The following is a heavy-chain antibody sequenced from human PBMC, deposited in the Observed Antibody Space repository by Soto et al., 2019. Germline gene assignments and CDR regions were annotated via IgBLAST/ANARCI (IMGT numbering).Heavy chain of an antibody. J-gene: IGHJ6*02. CDR1: GGSISSSSYY. Sequence: QRQLQESGPGLVKPSETLSLTCTVSGGSISSSSYYWGWIRQPPGKGLEWIGSIYYSGSTYYNPSPKSRITIAEDTSRNKYSLKLGSVTAADTAVYYCARHLAWDSSSRYGMDVWGQATTVTVSS. V-gene: IGHV4-39*01. CDR3: ARHLAWDSSSRYGMDV. D-gene: IGHD6-13*01. CDR2: IYYSGST.